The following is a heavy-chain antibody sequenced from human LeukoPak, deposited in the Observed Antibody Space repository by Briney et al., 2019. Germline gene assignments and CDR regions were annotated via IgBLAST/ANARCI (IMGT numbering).Heavy chain of an antibody. D-gene: IGHD2-2*01. Sequence: GGSLRLSCAASGFTFSSYGMHWVRQAPGKGLEWVAVISYDGSNKYYADSVKGRFTISRDNSKNTLYLQMNSLRAEDTAVYYCARGSVIVVVPAAIFYWGQGTLVTVSS. J-gene: IGHJ4*02. CDR3: ARGSVIVVVPAAIFY. CDR1: GFTFSSYG. CDR2: ISYDGSNK. V-gene: IGHV3-30*03.